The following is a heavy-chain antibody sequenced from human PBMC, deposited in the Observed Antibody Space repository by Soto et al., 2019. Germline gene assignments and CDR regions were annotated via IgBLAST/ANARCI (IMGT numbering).Heavy chain of an antibody. D-gene: IGHD3-3*01. CDR3: ARSRRWSGLEVRGAKPPKNWFDP. J-gene: IGHJ5*02. CDR1: GGSFSGYY. CDR2: INHSGST. Sequence: ASETLSLTCAVYGGSFSGYYWSWIRQPPEKGLEWIGEINHSGSTNYNPSLKSRVTISVDTSKNQFSLKLSSVTAADTAVYFCARSRRWSGLEVRGAKPPKNWFDPWGQGTLVTVSS. V-gene: IGHV4-34*01.